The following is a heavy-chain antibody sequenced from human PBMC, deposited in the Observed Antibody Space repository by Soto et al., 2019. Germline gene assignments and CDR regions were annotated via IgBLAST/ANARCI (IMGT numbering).Heavy chain of an antibody. Sequence: KLPLTCTVSGGSISSGGYYWSWIRQHPGKGLEWIGYIYYNGNTYYNPSLKSRITISLDTSKNQFSLKLTSVTAADTAVYFCSGGSSKSLFDPSGQGSLVIVSS. V-gene: IGHV4-31*03. CDR1: GGSISSGGYY. CDR2: IYYNGNT. CDR3: SGGSSKSLFDP. J-gene: IGHJ5*02. D-gene: IGHD6-6*01.